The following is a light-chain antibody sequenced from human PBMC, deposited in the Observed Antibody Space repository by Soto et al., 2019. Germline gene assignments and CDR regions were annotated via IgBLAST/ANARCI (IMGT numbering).Light chain of an antibody. Sequence: IQMTQSPSSLPASVGDRVTITCQATQDIRKYLNWYQQKPGKAPKLLIYDASSLETGVPSRFSGSGSGTDFTFTISSLQPEDFATYYSQQYDNLPLIFGQGTRLEIK. CDR1: QDIRKY. J-gene: IGKJ5*01. CDR3: QQYDNLPLI. CDR2: DAS. V-gene: IGKV1-33*01.